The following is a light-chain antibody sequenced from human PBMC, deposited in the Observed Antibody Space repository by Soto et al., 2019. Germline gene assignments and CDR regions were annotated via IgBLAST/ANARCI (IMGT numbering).Light chain of an antibody. CDR1: QCISSY. CDR3: QKADTFPIN. Sequence: IQLTQAPPSLSPSVGNTVTSTLRASQCISSYLAWYQQKPGKAPKLLIYAASTLQSGVPSRFSGSGSGTDFTLTISSLQPEDSAIYYCQKADTFPINFGQGSRRGIK. V-gene: IGKV1-9*01. J-gene: IGKJ5*01. CDR2: AAS.